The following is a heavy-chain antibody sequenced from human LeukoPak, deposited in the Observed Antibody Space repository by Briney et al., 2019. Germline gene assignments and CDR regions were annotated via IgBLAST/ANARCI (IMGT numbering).Heavy chain of an antibody. V-gene: IGHV3-21*01. CDR3: ARDGGRNTMVRGVIIGYYYYYMDV. Sequence: GGSLSLSCAASGFTFSSYSMNWVRQAPGKGLEWVSSISSSSSYIYYADSVKGRFTISRDNAKNSLYLQMNSLRAEDTAVYYCARDGGRNTMVRGVIIGYYYYYMDVWGKGTTVTVSS. J-gene: IGHJ6*03. D-gene: IGHD3-10*01. CDR2: ISSSSSYI. CDR1: GFTFSSYS.